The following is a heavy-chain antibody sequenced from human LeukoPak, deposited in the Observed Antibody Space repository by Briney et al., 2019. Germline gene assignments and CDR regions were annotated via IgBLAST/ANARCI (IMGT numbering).Heavy chain of an antibody. Sequence: PSETLSLTCGVYGGSFSGYYWSWIRQPPGKGPEWIGEINHSGSTNYNPSLKSRVTISVDTSKNQFSPKQSSVTAADTAVYYCARDRYDFWSGFDYWGQGTLVTVCS. V-gene: IGHV4-34*01. CDR1: GGSFSGYY. J-gene: IGHJ4*02. CDR2: INHSGST. D-gene: IGHD3-3*01. CDR3: ARDRYDFWSGFDY.